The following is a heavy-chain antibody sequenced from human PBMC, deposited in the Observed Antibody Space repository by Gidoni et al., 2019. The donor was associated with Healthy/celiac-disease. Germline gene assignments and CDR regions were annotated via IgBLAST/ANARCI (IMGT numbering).Heavy chain of an antibody. CDR3: ARGYSSGWGTDYYYYYGMDV. D-gene: IGHD6-19*01. CDR1: GFTVSSNY. V-gene: IGHV3-66*02. J-gene: IGHJ6*02. CDR2: IYSGGST. Sequence: EVQLVESGGGLVQPGGSLRLSCAASGFTVSSNYMSWVRQAPGKGLEWVSVIYSGGSTYYADSVKGRFTISRDNSKNTLYLQMNSLRAEDTAVYYCARGYSSGWGTDYYYYYGMDVWGQGTTVTVSS.